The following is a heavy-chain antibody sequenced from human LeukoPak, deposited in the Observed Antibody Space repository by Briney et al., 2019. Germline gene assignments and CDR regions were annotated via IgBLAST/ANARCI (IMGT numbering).Heavy chain of an antibody. Sequence: ASVKVSCKASGYTFTAYYMHWVRQAPGQGLEWMGRINPNNGGTNYAQKFQGRVTMTEDTSTDTAYMELSSLRSEDTAVYYCATVIGRGPVKIWGQGTLVTVSS. CDR2: INPNNGGT. CDR1: GYTFTAYY. D-gene: IGHD3-16*02. J-gene: IGHJ4*02. CDR3: ATVIGRGPVKI. V-gene: IGHV1-2*06.